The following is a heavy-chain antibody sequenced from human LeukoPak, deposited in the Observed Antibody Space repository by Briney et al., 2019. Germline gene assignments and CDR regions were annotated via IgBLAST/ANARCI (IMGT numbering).Heavy chain of an antibody. CDR1: GFTFSNYG. CDR2: ISYDGTKT. CDR3: TTDLFYDYVWGSYRSTYRIFDY. J-gene: IGHJ4*02. Sequence: GGSLRLSCVASGFTFSNYGMHWIRQAPGKGLEWVAVISYDGTKTYYADSVKGRFTISRDNSKNTLYLQMNSLKTEDTAVYYCTTDLFYDYVWGSYRSTYRIFDYWGQGTLVTVSS. D-gene: IGHD3-16*02. V-gene: IGHV3-30*03.